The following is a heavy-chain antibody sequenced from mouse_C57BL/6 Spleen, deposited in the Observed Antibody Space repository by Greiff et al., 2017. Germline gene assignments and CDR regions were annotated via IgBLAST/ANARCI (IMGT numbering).Heavy chain of an antibody. D-gene: IGHD3-2*02. CDR1: GYTFTDYN. CDR3: ARSTAQALY. V-gene: IGHV1-22*01. Sequence: VQLQQSGPELVKPGASVKMSCKASGYTFTDYNMHWVKQSHGKSLEWIGYINPNNGGTSYNQKFKGKATLTVNKSASTAYMALRRLTSEDSAVYYCARSTAQALYWGEGTLVTVSA. CDR2: INPNNGGT. J-gene: IGHJ3*01.